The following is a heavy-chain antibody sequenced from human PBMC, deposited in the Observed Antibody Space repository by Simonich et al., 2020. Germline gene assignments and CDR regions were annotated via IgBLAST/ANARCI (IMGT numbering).Heavy chain of an antibody. V-gene: IGHV4-39*01. CDR1: GGSISSSSYY. D-gene: IGHD6-13*01. CDR3: ARHAGFAFDI. J-gene: IGHJ3*02. CDR2: IYYSGST. Sequence: QLQLQESGPGLVKPSETLSLTCTVAGGSISSSSYYWGWIRQPPGKGLEWSGSIYYSGSTYYNPSLKSRVTISVDTSKNLFSLKLSSVTAADTAVYYCARHAGFAFDIWGQGTMVTVSS.